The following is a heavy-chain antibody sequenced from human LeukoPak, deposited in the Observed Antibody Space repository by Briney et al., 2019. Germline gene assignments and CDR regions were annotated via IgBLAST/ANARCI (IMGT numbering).Heavy chain of an antibody. CDR3: AKDAKVLLWFGIFDY. Sequence: GGSLRLSCAASGFTFSSYSMNWVRQAPGKGLEWVSSISSSSSYIYYADSVKGRFTISRDNAKNSLYLQMNSLRAEDTAVYYCAKDAKVLLWFGIFDYWGQGTLVTVSS. V-gene: IGHV3-21*04. CDR1: GFTFSSYS. D-gene: IGHD3-10*01. J-gene: IGHJ4*02. CDR2: ISSSSSYI.